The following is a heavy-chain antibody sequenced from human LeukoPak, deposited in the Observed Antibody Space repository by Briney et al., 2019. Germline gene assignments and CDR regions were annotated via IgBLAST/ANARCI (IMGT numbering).Heavy chain of an antibody. CDR2: ISSSSSYI. D-gene: IGHD3-3*01. V-gene: IGHV3-21*01. Sequence: GGSLRLSCAASGFTFSSYSMNWVRQAPGKGLEWVSSISSSSSYIYYADLVKGRFTISRDNAKNSLYLQMNSLRAEDTAVYYCARGITIFGVVTGYWGQGTLVTVSS. J-gene: IGHJ4*02. CDR3: ARGITIFGVVTGY. CDR1: GFTFSSYS.